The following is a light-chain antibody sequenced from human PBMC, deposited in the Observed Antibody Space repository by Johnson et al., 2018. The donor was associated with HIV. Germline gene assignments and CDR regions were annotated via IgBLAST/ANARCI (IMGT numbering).Light chain of an antibody. CDR3: ATWDSSLSAGHV. V-gene: IGLV1-51*02. CDR1: SSNIGKNY. Sequence: QSVLTQPPSVSAAPGQKVTISCSGSSSNIGKNYVSWYQQFPGTAPKLLIYENNKRPSGIPERFSGSKSGTSATLGITGLQTGDEAYYYCATWDSSLSAGHVFGTGTKVTVL. J-gene: IGLJ1*01. CDR2: ENN.